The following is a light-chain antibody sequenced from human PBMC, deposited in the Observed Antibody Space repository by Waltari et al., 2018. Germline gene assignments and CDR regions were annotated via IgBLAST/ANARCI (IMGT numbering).Light chain of an antibody. Sequence: DIVLTQSPDTLSVSPGERATLSCRASQTVSGNLAWYQQKPGQAPRLLIYGTSTRAMGIPARFSGSGSGTDFTLTISDLQSDDFAVYYCQQYNNWPPNTFGQGTKVEIK. CDR2: GTS. V-gene: IGKV3D-15*01. J-gene: IGKJ2*01. CDR3: QQYNNWPPNT. CDR1: QTVSGN.